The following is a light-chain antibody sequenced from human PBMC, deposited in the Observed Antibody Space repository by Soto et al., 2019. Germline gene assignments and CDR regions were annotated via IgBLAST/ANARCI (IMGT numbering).Light chain of an antibody. J-gene: IGKJ4*01. CDR2: DAS. V-gene: IGKV1-33*01. CDR1: QDISNY. CDR3: QQYDNLPIT. Sequence: DIQMTQSPSSLSASVGDRVTITCQASQDISNYLNWYQQKPGKAPKLLIYDASNLETGVPSRFSGSGSGTDFTFTISSLQPEDIATYDCQQYDNLPITFGGGTQVEIK.